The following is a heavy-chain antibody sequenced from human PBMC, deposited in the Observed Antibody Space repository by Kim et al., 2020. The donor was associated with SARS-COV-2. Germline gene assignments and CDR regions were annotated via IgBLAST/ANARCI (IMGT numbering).Heavy chain of an antibody. CDR1: GFTFSSYG. D-gene: IGHD6-19*01. J-gene: IGHJ4*02. Sequence: GGSLRLSCAASGFTFSSYGMNWVRQAPGKGLEWVSSISSSSSYIYYADSVQGGFTISRDNAKNSLYLQMNSLRAEDTAVYYCARAPGSGWPNFDYWGQGTLVTVSS. V-gene: IGHV3-21*01. CDR2: ISSSSSYI. CDR3: ARAPGSGWPNFDY.